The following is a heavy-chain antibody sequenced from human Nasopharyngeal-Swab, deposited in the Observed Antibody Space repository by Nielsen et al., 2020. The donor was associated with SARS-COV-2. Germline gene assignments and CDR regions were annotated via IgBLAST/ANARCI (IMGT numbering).Heavy chain of an antibody. CDR2: IYYSGST. D-gene: IGHD3-3*01. CDR3: AREGRFLEWLLYRGSDWFDP. CDR1: GGSISSSSYY. V-gene: IGHV4-39*07. Sequence: SETLSLTCTVSGGSISSSSYYWGWIRQPPGKGLEWIGSIYYSGSTYYNPPLKSRVTISVDTSKNQFSLKLSSVTAADTAVYYCAREGRFLEWLLYRGSDWFDPWGQGTLVTVSS. J-gene: IGHJ5*02.